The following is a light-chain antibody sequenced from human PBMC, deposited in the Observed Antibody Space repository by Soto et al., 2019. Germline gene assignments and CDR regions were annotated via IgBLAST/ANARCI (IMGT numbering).Light chain of an antibody. CDR3: MQRTHLPPT. Sequence: VTTQSPLSLSVTLGQPLSLSSRASQRLVDNDGNTYVNWCXQRQGQSPRXLIYKVSNRDSGVPDRFSGSGSGTDLTLKLSRVEAEDCGVDECMQRTHLPPTFAQGTKV. V-gene: IGKV2-30*01. CDR1: QRLVDNDGNTY. J-gene: IGKJ1*01. CDR2: KVS.